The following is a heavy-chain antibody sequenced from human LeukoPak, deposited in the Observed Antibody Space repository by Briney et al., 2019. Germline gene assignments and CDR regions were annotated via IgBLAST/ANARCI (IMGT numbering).Heavy chain of an antibody. CDR3: ARGAAEYYGGDYGMDV. V-gene: IGHV1-2*02. Sequence: ASVKVSCKASGYTFTGYYMHWVRQAPGQGLEWMGWINPNSGGTNYAQKFQGRVTMTRDTSISTAYMELSRLRSGDTAVYYCARGAAEYYGGDYGMDVWGQGTTVTVSS. D-gene: IGHD4-23*01. CDR2: INPNSGGT. J-gene: IGHJ6*02. CDR1: GYTFTGYY.